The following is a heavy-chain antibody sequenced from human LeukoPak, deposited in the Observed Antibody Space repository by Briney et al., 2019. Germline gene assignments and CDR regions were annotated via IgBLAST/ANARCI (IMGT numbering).Heavy chain of an antibody. CDR3: ARVKRITMVRGVHNWFDP. CDR2: IYYSGST. D-gene: IGHD3-10*01. Sequence: KPSETLSLTCTVSGVSISSSSYYWSWIRQPPGKGLEWIGYIYYSGSTNYNPSLKSRVTISVDTSKNQFSLKLSSVTAADTAVYYCARVKRITMVRGVHNWFDPWGQGTLVTVSS. J-gene: IGHJ5*02. CDR1: GVSISSSSYY. V-gene: IGHV4-61*01.